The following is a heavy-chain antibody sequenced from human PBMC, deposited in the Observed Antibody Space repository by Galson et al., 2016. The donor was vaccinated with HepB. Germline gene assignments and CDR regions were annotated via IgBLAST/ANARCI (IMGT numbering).Heavy chain of an antibody. V-gene: IGHV3-48*02. CDR1: GFTFTSYS. D-gene: IGHD5-24*01. J-gene: IGHJ3*02. CDR2: IGSLGDNNI. Sequence: SLRLSCAASGFTFTSYSMNWVRQTPGKGPEWLSYIGSLGDNNIYYADSVRGRFTISRDNAKNSVYLQMNNLRDEDTAVYYCGRDPSHTIDIRGQGTMVTVSS. CDR3: GRDPSHTIDI.